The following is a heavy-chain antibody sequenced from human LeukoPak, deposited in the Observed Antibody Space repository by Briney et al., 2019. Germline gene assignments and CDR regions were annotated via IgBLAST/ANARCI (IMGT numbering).Heavy chain of an antibody. J-gene: IGHJ5*02. V-gene: IGHV5-51*01. CDR2: IYRGDSDT. Sequence: GASLKISCKCSGYSFTSYWICWVRQMPGEGLEWMGIIYRGDSDTSYSPSFQGHVTTTADKSISTAYLQWSSLKASDTAMYYCARHDPDDYETHPWGQGTLVTVSS. CDR1: GYSFTSYW. CDR3: ARHDPDDYETHP. D-gene: IGHD4-17*01.